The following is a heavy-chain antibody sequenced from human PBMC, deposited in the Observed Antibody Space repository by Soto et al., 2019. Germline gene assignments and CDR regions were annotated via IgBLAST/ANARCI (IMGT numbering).Heavy chain of an antibody. V-gene: IGHV3-23*01. J-gene: IGHJ3*02. Sequence: GGSLRLSCAASGFTFSSYAMSWVRQAPGKGLEWVSAISGSGGSTYYADSVKGRFTISRDNSKNTLYLQMNSLRAEDTAVYYCAKVRVQRLVPSESAFDIWGQGTMVTVSS. CDR3: AKVRVQRLVPSESAFDI. CDR2: ISGSGGST. D-gene: IGHD6-13*01. CDR1: GFTFSSYA.